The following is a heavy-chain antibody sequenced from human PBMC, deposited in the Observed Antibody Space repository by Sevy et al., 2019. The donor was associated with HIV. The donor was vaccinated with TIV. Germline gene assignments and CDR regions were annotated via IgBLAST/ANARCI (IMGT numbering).Heavy chain of an antibody. J-gene: IGHJ4*02. CDR2: ISHDGNYK. D-gene: IGHD2-21*02. CDR1: GFTFSNYD. V-gene: IGHV3-30-3*01. Sequence: GGSLRLSYTASGFTFSNYDMRWVRQAPGKGLDWVAVISHDGNYKSCADSVKDRFSISRDNFKNTLHLQMNSLRVEDTAVYFCARLFSCGGDCYYLDYWGQGALVTVSS. CDR3: ARLFSCGGDCYYLDY.